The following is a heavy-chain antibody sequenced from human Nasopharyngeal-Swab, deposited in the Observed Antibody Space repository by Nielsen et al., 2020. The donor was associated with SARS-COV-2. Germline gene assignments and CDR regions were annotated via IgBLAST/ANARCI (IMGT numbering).Heavy chain of an antibody. CDR2: ISYDGSNK. D-gene: IGHD2-15*01. J-gene: IGHJ4*02. CDR1: GFTFSSYG. CDR3: AKTKRYCSGGSCYRFDY. Sequence: GGSLRLSCAASGFTFSSYGMHWVRQAPGKGLEWVAAISYDGSNKYYADSVKGRFTISRDNSKNTLYLQMNSLRAEDTAVYYCAKTKRYCSGGSCYRFDYWGQGTLVTVSS. V-gene: IGHV3-30*18.